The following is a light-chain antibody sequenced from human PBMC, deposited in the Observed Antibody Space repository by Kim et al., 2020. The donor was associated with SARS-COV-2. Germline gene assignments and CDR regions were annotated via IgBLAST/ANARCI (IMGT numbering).Light chain of an antibody. V-gene: IGLV1-47*02. J-gene: IGLJ3*02. CDR3: AAWDDNVSGRV. CDR2: SGN. Sequence: QTVTISCSGSNSNILRNYVYWYQQVPGTAPKVLIYSGNQRPSGVADRFSGAKSGTSASLAISGLRSEDEADYYCAAWDDNVSGRVFGGGTQLTVL. CDR1: NSNILRNY.